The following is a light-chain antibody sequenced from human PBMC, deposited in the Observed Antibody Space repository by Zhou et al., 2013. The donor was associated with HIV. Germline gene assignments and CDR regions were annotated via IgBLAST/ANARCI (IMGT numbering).Light chain of an antibody. CDR1: QTIINY. V-gene: IGKV1-39*01. CDR3: QQSYSTSRGTWT. Sequence: DIQMTQSPSSLSASVGDRVTITCRASQTIINYLNWYQQKPGKAPKLLIYAASSLQGGAPSRFSGSGSGTDFTLTISSLQPEDFATYYCQQSYSTSRGTWTFGQGTKVEIK. CDR2: AAS. J-gene: IGKJ1*01.